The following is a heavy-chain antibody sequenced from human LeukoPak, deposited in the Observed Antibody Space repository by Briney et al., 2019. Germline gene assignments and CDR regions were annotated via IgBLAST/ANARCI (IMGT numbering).Heavy chain of an antibody. V-gene: IGHV4-34*01. Sequence: SETLSLTCAVYGGSFSGYYWSWIRQPPGKGLEWIGEISHSGSTNYNPSLKSRVTISVDTSKNQFSLKLSSVTAADTAVYYCARDIGGPPTCWGQGTLVTVSS. J-gene: IGHJ4*02. CDR3: ARDIGGPPTC. CDR2: ISHSGST. CDR1: GGSFSGYY. D-gene: IGHD5-12*01.